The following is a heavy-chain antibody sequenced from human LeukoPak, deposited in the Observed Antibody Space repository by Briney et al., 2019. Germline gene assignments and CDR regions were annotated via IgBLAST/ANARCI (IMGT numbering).Heavy chain of an antibody. V-gene: IGHV4-31*11. CDR3: ARDKGYGDYARCFDY. Sequence: NPSETLSLTCAVSGGSISSGGYYWSWIRQHPGKGLEWIGYIYYSGSTYYNPSLMSRVTISVDTSKNQFSLRLSSVSAADTAVYYCARDKGYGDYARCFDYWGQGTLVTVSS. D-gene: IGHD4-17*01. CDR1: GGSISSGGYY. CDR2: IYYSGST. J-gene: IGHJ4*02.